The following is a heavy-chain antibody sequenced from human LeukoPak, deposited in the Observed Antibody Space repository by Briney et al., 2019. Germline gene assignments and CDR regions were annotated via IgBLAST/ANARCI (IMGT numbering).Heavy chain of an antibody. J-gene: IGHJ1*01. CDR3: ASPTSGYYYGPAEYFQH. Sequence: ASVKVSCKASGYTFTSYGISWVRQALGQGLEWMGWISAYNGNTNYAQKLQGRVTMTTDTSTSTAYMELRSLRSDDTAVYYCASPTSGYYYGPAEYFQHWGQGTLVTVSS. V-gene: IGHV1-18*01. CDR1: GYTFTSYG. D-gene: IGHD3-22*01. CDR2: ISAYNGNT.